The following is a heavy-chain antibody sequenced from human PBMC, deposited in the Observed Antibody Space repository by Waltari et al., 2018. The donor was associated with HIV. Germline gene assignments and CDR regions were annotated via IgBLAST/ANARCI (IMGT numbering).Heavy chain of an antibody. CDR2: INHSGST. V-gene: IGHV4-34*01. CDR3: ARGVPWDASMGGWFDP. J-gene: IGHJ5*02. CDR1: GGSFSGYY. D-gene: IGHD3-10*01. Sequence: QVQLQQWGAGLLKPSETLSLTCAVYGGSFSGYYWSWIRQPPGKGLEWIGEINHSGSTNYNPSLKSRVTISVDTSKNQFSLKLSSVTAADTAVYYCARGVPWDASMGGWFDPWGQGTLVTVSS.